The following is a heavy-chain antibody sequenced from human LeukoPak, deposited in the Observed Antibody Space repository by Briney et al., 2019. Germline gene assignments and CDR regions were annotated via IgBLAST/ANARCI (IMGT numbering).Heavy chain of an antibody. CDR1: GFTLSSYG. J-gene: IGHJ4*02. Sequence: GGSLRLSCAASGFTLSSYGMHWVRQAPGKGLEWVAVISYDGSNKYYADSVKGRFTISRDNSKNTLYLQMNSLRAEDTAVYYCARDGEYCSSTSCPPYFDYWGQGTLVTVSS. D-gene: IGHD2-2*01. CDR2: ISYDGSNK. CDR3: ARDGEYCSSTSCPPYFDY. V-gene: IGHV3-30*03.